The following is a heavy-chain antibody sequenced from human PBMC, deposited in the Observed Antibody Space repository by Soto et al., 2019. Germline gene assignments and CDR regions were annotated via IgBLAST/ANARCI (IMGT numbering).Heavy chain of an antibody. CDR2: INPSGGST. CDR3: ARDLGTGEQWFVGRWGWFDP. V-gene: IGHV1-46*02. Sequence: ASVKVSCKASGYTFNSYYIHWVRQAPGQGLEWMGIINPSGGSTSYAQKFQGRVTMTTDTSTSTASMELSSLRSEDTAVYYCARDLGTGEQWFVGRWGWFDPWGQGTLVTVSS. J-gene: IGHJ5*02. CDR1: GYTFNSYY. D-gene: IGHD6-19*01.